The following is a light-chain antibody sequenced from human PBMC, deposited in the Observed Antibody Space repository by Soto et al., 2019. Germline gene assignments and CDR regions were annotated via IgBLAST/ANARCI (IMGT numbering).Light chain of an antibody. CDR3: AAWDDSLNEV. V-gene: IGLV1-44*01. CDR1: SSNIGSNS. Sequence: QPVLTQPPSASGTPGQRVTISCSGGSSNIGSNSVNWYQQLPGTAPKVLIYSNDQRPSGVPDRFSGSKSGTSASLAISGLQSEDEADYYCAAWDDSLNEVFGGGTQLTVL. CDR2: SND. J-gene: IGLJ3*02.